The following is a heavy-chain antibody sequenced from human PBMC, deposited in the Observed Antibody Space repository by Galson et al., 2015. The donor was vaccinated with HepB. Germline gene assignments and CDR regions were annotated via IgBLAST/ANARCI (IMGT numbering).Heavy chain of an antibody. D-gene: IGHD6-19*01. CDR2: ISSSSSYI. CDR3: ARDRSGWPFDY. Sequence: LRLSCAASGFTFSSYSMNWVRQAPGKGLEWVSSISSSSSYIYFADSVKGRFTISRDNAKNSLYLQMNSLRAEDTAVYYCARDRSGWPFDYWGQGTLVTVSS. V-gene: IGHV3-21*01. J-gene: IGHJ4*02. CDR1: GFTFSSYS.